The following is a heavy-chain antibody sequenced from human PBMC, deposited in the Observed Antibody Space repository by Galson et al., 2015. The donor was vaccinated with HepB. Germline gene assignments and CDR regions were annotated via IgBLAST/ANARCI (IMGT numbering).Heavy chain of an antibody. J-gene: IGHJ4*02. D-gene: IGHD3-3*01. CDR1: GFTFSSYP. CDR3: AKGGGAIFGVSTEDFDY. CDR2: ISYDGSNK. Sequence: SLRLSCAASGFTFSSYPMHWVRQAPGKGLEWVAVISYDGSNKYYADSVKGRFTISRDNSKNTLYLQMNSLRAEDTAVYYCAKGGGAIFGVSTEDFDYWGQGTLVTVSS. V-gene: IGHV3-30*04.